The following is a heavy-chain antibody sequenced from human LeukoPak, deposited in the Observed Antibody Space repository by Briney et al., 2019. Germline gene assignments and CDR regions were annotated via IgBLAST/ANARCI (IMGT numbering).Heavy chain of an antibody. V-gene: IGHV3-21*01. J-gene: IGHJ4*02. D-gene: IGHD3-22*01. CDR3: ARDYGQRITMIVVVSPFDY. Sequence: GGSLRLSCAASGFTFSSYSMNWVRQAPGKGLEWVSSISSSSSYIYYADSVKGRFPISRDNAKNSLYLQMNSLRAEDTAVYYCARDYGQRITMIVVVSPFDYWGQGTLVTVSS. CDR2: ISSSSSYI. CDR1: GFTFSSYS.